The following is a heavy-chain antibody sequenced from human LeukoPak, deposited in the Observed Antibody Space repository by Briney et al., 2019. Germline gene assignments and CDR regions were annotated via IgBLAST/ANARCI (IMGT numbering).Heavy chain of an antibody. V-gene: IGHV4-30-4*01. CDR3: ARADSSGWPTFDP. CDR1: GGSISSGDYY. Sequence: SQTLSLTCTVSGGSISSGDYYWSWIRQPPGKGPEWIGYIYYSGSTYYNPSLKSRVTISVDTSKNQFSLKLSSVTAADTAVYYCARADSSGWPTFDPWGQGTLVTVSS. D-gene: IGHD6-19*01. CDR2: IYYSGST. J-gene: IGHJ5*02.